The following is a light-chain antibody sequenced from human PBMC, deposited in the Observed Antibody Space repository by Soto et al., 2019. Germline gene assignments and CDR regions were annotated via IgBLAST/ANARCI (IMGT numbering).Light chain of an antibody. CDR1: SSNIGSNT. CDR3: ATWDDSLNGPV. V-gene: IGLV1-44*01. Sequence: QAVVTQAPSASGTPGQRVAISCSGSSSNIGSNTVNWYQHLPGTAPKLLIYNNNQRPSGVPDRFSGSKSATSASLAISGLQSEDESVYYCATWDDSLNGPVFGGGTKLTVL. CDR2: NNN. J-gene: IGLJ2*01.